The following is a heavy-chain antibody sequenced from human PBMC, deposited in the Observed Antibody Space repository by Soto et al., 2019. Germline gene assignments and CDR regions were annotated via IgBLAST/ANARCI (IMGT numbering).Heavy chain of an antibody. Sequence: GGSLRLSCAAYGFTFSSYAMSWVRQAPGKGLEWVSAISGSGGSTYYADSVKGRFTISRDNSKNTLYPQMNSLRAEDTAVYYCAKESIVGTYYYYYYGMDVWGQGTTVTVSS. CDR3: AKESIVGTYYYYYYGMDV. V-gene: IGHV3-23*01. CDR2: ISGSGGST. D-gene: IGHD1-26*01. CDR1: GFTFSSYA. J-gene: IGHJ6*02.